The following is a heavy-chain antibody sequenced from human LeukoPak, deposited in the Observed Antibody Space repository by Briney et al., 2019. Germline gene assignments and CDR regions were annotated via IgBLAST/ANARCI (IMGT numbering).Heavy chain of an antibody. CDR3: ARSPTKRVTEDY. D-gene: IGHD5-18*01. CDR2: ISYSGSP. J-gene: IGHJ4*02. CDR1: GGSISSSSYY. Sequence: SETLSLTCTVSGGSISSSSYYWGWIRQPPGKGLEWIGSISYSGSPYYNPSLKSRVTISVDTSKNHFSLKLSSVTAADTAVYYCARSPTKRVTEDYWGQGTLVTVSS. V-gene: IGHV4-39*07.